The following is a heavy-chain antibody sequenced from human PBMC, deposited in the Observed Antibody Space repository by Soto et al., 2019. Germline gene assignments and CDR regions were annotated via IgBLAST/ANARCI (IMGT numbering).Heavy chain of an antibody. CDR2: XXXXXXX. CDR3: ARDQGVAAAGITWFDP. Sequence: PSETLSLTCTVSGASMNSYHWSWIRQPAGKGLEWIGXXXXXXXXXXXXXXXSRVTMSVDTSKNQFSLRLMSLTAADTAVYYCARDQGVAAAGITWFDPWGQGSLVTVSS. V-gene: IGHV4-4*07. D-gene: IGHD6-13*01. J-gene: IGHJ5*02. CDR1: GASMNSYH.